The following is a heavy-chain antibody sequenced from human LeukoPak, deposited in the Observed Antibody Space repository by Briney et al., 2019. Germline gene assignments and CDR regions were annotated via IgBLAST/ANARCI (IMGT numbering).Heavy chain of an antibody. V-gene: IGHV3-64*01. D-gene: IGHD6-25*01. J-gene: IGHJ4*02. CDR2: ISSNGGST. CDR3: ARDKRHWPGSLDY. Sequence: GGSLRLSCAASGFTFSSYAMHWVRQAPGKGLEYVSAISSNGGSTYYANSVKGRFTISRDNSKNTLYLQMGSLRAEDMAVYYCARDKRHWPGSLDYWGQGTLVTVSS. CDR1: GFTFSSYA.